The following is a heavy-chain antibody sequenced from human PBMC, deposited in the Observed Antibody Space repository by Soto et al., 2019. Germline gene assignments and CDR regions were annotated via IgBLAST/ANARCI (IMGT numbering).Heavy chain of an antibody. CDR1: GGSISSGGYY. V-gene: IGHV4-31*03. Sequence: TSETLSLTCTVSGGSISSGGYYWGWIRQHPGKGLEWIGYIYYSGNIYYNPFLKSRVTISVDTSNNQLSLKLTSVTVADTALYYCARVASGSRRDAFNIWGQGKMVTVSS. CDR3: ARVASGSRRDAFNI. CDR2: IYYSGNI. D-gene: IGHD3-10*01. J-gene: IGHJ3*02.